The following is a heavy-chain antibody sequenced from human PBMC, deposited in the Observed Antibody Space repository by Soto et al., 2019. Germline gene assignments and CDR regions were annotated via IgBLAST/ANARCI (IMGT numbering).Heavy chain of an antibody. D-gene: IGHD3-3*01. J-gene: IGHJ6*02. CDR2: IYYSGST. CDR3: ARDYLGFWSGSNRGMDV. CDR1: GGSISSGDYY. Sequence: QVQLQESGPGLVKPSQTLSLTCTVSGGSISSGDYYWSWIRQPPGKGLEWIGYIYYSGSTYYNPSLKSRVTISVDTSKNQFSLKLSSVTAADTAVYYCARDYLGFWSGSNRGMDVWGQGTTVTVSS. V-gene: IGHV4-30-4*01.